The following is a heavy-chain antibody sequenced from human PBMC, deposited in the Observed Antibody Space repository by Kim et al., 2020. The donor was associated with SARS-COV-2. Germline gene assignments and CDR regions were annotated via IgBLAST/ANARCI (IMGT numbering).Heavy chain of an antibody. D-gene: IGHD1-1*01. CDR1: GFTFSNHG. V-gene: IGHV3-30*18. CDR2: ISYDGSNK. J-gene: IGHJ4*02. CDR3: AKGYNWGDY. Sequence: GGSLRLSCAASGFTFSNHGMHWVRQAPGKGLERVAVISYDGSNKYYADSVKGRFTISRDNSKNTLYLQMNSLRPEDTAVFYCAKGYNWGDYWCRGTLGTVSS.